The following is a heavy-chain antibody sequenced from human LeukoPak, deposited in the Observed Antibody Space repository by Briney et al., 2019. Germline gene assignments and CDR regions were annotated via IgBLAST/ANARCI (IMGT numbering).Heavy chain of an antibody. J-gene: IGHJ4*02. D-gene: IGHD2-8*02. Sequence: ASVKVSCKAPGYTFTGYYIYWVRQAPGQGLEWMGWIDPNSGGTYYAQKFQGRVTLTRDTSISTVYMELSRLRFDDTAVYYCARLVSYWGQGTLVTVSS. CDR3: ARLVSY. CDR2: IDPNSGGT. V-gene: IGHV1-2*02. CDR1: GYTFTGYY.